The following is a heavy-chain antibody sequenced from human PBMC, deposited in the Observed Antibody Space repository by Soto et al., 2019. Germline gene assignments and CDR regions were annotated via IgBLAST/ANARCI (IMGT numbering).Heavy chain of an antibody. CDR1: GFTFSSYA. Sequence: GGSLRLSCAASGFTFSSYAMSWVRQAPGKGLEWVSAISGSGGSTYYADSVKGRFTISRDNSKNTLYLQMNSLRAEDTAVYYCAKDRVASGARSDYCYMDVWGKGTTVTVSS. J-gene: IGHJ6*03. CDR3: AKDRVASGARSDYCYMDV. V-gene: IGHV3-23*01. CDR2: ISGSGGST. D-gene: IGHD7-27*01.